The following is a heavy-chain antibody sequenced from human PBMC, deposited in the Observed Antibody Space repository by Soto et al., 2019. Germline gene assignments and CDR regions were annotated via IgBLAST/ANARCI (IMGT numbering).Heavy chain of an antibody. CDR2: IIPVLGIA. V-gene: IGHV1-69*02. Sequence: QVQLVQSGAEVKKPGSSVKVSCKASGGSFTRYTFNRVRQAPGQGLEWMGRIIPVLGIANNAQKFQGRLTITADTSTSTADMELSSLRSGDTAVYFWASEGGSGDHACVFWGHGTMVTVSS. D-gene: IGHD3-10*01. J-gene: IGHJ3*01. CDR3: ASEGGSGDHACVF. CDR1: GGSFTRYT.